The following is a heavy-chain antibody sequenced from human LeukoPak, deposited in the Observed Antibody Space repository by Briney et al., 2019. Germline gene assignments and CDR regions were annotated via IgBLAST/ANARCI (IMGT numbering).Heavy chain of an antibody. CDR2: IYYSGST. D-gene: IGHD2-21*02. CDR3: ARLAYCGGDCYSWNYAFDI. CDR1: GGSISSSSYY. J-gene: IGHJ3*02. Sequence: PSETLSLTCTVSGGSISSSSYYWGWIRQPPGKGLEWIGSIYYSGSTYYKPSLKSRVTISVDTSKNQFSLKLSSVTAADTAVYYCARLAYCGGDCYSWNYAFDIWGQGTMVTVS. V-gene: IGHV4-39*01.